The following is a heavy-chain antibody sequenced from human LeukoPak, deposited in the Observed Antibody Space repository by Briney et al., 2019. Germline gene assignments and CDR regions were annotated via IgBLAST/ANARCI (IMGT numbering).Heavy chain of an antibody. Sequence: ASVKVSCKASGGIFSSYGISWVRQAPGQGLEWIGWMNPNSGNTGYAQKFQGRVTITADKSTSTAYMELSSLRSEDTAVYYCGYCSSTSCYGGVYWGQGTLVTVSS. CDR1: GGIFSSYG. V-gene: IGHV1-8*01. CDR2: MNPNSGNT. J-gene: IGHJ4*02. D-gene: IGHD2-2*01. CDR3: GYCSSTSCYGGVY.